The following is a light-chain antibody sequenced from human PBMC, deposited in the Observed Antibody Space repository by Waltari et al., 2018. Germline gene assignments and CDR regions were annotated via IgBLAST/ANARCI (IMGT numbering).Light chain of an antibody. CDR2: EVS. CDR1: QSLIESDGRTF. V-gene: IGKV2-30*01. J-gene: IGKJ3*01. Sequence: DVVMTQSPLSLPITPGQPATIPCRSSQSLIESDGRTFLSWYHQKPGQPPRRLIYEVSKRDPGVPDRFSGSGAGTDFTLKINRVEAEDVGVYYCGQGAHLPFTFGPGTKLDIK. CDR3: GQGAHLPFT.